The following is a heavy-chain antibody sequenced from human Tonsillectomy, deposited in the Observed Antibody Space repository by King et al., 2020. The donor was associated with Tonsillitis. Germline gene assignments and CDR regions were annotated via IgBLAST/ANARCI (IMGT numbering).Heavy chain of an antibody. CDR3: ASSRPMVRRVINWFDP. Sequence: VQLVESGGGLVQPGGSLRLSCAVSGFTFSSYNMNWVRQAPGKGLEWVSYISSSSSFIYYADSVKGRFTISRDNAKNSLYLQMNSLRAEDTAGYYCASSRPMVRRVINWFDPWGQGTLVPVSS. D-gene: IGHD3-10*01. J-gene: IGHJ5*02. CDR1: GFTFSSYN. CDR2: ISSSSSFI. V-gene: IGHV3-48*01.